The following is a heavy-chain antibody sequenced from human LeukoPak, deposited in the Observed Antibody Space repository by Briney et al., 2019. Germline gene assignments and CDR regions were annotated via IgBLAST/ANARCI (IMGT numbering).Heavy chain of an antibody. D-gene: IGHD1-26*01. V-gene: IGHV3-23*01. CDR3: AKDLTRSIYSGSYYFGY. Sequence: PGGSLRLSCAASGFTFSNYGMSWVRQAPGKGLEWVSAISGSGGSTYYADSVKGRFTISRDNSKNTLYLQMNSLRAEDTAVYYCAKDLTRSIYSGSYYFGYWGQGTLVTVSS. J-gene: IGHJ4*02. CDR1: GFTFSNYG. CDR2: ISGSGGST.